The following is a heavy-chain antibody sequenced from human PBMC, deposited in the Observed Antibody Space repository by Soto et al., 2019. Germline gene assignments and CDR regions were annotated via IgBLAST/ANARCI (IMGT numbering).Heavy chain of an antibody. Sequence: ASVKVSCKASGYTFTSYAMHWVRQAPGQRLEWMGWINAGNGNTKYSQKFQGRVTITRDTSASTAYMELSSLRSEDTAVYYCARSKALFWSGYFGYWGQGTLVTVSS. D-gene: IGHD3-3*01. CDR2: INAGNGNT. CDR3: ARSKALFWSGYFGY. V-gene: IGHV1-3*01. J-gene: IGHJ4*02. CDR1: GYTFTSYA.